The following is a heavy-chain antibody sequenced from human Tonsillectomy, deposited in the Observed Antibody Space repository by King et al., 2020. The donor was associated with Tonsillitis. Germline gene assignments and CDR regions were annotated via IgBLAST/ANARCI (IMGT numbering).Heavy chain of an antibody. CDR2: IWYDGNNE. J-gene: IGHJ4*02. CDR3: AKDAGWRQVSAQGYYFDY. CDR1: GFTFSGYG. Sequence: VQLVESGGDVVQPGGSLRLSCAASGFTFSGYGMHWVRQAPVKGLEWLAFIWYDGNNEYYADSVKGRFTISRDNSKNTLHLHMNSLRDDDTAVHYCAKDAGWRQVSAQGYYFDYWGQGTLVTVSS. V-gene: IGHV3-30*02. D-gene: IGHD5/OR15-5a*01.